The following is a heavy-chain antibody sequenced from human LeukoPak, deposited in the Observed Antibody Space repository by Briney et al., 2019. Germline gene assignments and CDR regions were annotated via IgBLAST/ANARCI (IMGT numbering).Heavy chain of an antibody. D-gene: IGHD6-6*01. Sequence: SETLSLTCTVSGGSISSYYWSWIRQPPGKGLEWIGYIYYSGSTNYNPSLKSRVTISVDTSKNQFSLKLSSVTAADTAVYYCATTAPSMDYWGQGTLATVSS. CDR1: GGSISSYY. J-gene: IGHJ4*02. CDR2: IYYSGST. CDR3: ATTAPSMDY. V-gene: IGHV4-59*01.